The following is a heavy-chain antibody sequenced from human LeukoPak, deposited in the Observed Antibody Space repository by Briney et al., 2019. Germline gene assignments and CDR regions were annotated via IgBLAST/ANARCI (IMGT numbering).Heavy chain of an antibody. V-gene: IGHV4-59*01. J-gene: IGHJ5*02. CDR2: IYYSGST. D-gene: IGHD3-9*01. CDR3: AVLTLTPNYFDP. CDR1: GGSITSYY. Sequence: SETLSLTCTVSGGSITSYYWSWIRQPPGKGLEWIGYIYYSGSTNYNPSLKSRVTISVDTSKNQFSLKLSSVTAADTAVYYCAVLTLTPNYFDPWGQGILVTVSS.